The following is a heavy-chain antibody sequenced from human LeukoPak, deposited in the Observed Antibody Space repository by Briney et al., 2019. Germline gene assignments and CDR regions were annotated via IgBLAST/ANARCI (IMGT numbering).Heavy chain of an antibody. CDR1: GYTFTSYG. CDR3: ARYDSSGYHHDAFDI. V-gene: IGHV1-18*01. J-gene: IGHJ3*02. D-gene: IGHD3-22*01. Sequence: ASVKVSCKASGYTFTSYGISWVRQAPGQGLEWMGWISAYNGNTNYAQKLQGRVTMTTDTSTSTAYMELRSLRSDDTAVYYCARYDSSGYHHDAFDIWGQGTMVTVSS. CDR2: ISAYNGNT.